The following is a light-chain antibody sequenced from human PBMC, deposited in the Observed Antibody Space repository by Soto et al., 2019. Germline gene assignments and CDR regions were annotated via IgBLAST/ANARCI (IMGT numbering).Light chain of an antibody. V-gene: IGLV2-14*02. Sequence: QSALTQPASVSGSPGQSITISCTGTSSTVGGFNVVSWYQQHPGKAPKVIIYEGIKRPSGVSNRFSGSNSGSTASLTISGLQAEDEADYYCSSYTSKSSLIFGGGTQLTVL. J-gene: IGLJ2*01. CDR2: EGI. CDR3: SSYTSKSSLI. CDR1: SSTVGGFNV.